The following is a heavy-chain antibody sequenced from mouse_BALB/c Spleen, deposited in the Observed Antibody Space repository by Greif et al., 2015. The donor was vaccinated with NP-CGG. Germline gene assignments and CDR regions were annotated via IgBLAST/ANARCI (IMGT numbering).Heavy chain of an antibody. V-gene: IGHV1-67*01. D-gene: IGHD2-13*01. Sequence: VQLQQSGPELVRPGVSAKISCKGSGYTFTDYAMHWVKQSHAKSLEWIGVISTYSGNTNYNQKFKGKATMTVDKSSSTAYMELARLTSEDSAIYYCAREGVRGYYAMDYWGQGTSVTVSS. J-gene: IGHJ4*01. CDR2: ISTYSGNT. CDR1: GYTFTDYA. CDR3: AREGVRGYYAMDY.